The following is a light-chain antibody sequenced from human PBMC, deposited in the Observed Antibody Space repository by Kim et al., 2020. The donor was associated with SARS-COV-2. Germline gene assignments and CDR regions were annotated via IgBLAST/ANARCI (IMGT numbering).Light chain of an antibody. CDR1: LSDVGTFSL. J-gene: IGLJ3*02. CDR3: CSFTMNVTWV. V-gene: IGLV2-23*02. CDR2: DIS. Sequence: QSALTQPASLSGSPGQSITISCSGTLSDVGTFSLISWYQQQPGKAPRLIMFDISHRPSGISGRFSGSKSGNTASLTIPDLHPDDEADYFCCSFTMNVTWVFGGGTQLTVL.